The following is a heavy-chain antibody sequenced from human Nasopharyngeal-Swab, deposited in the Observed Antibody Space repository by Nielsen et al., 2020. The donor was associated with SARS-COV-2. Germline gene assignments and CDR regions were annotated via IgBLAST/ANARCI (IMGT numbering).Heavy chain of an antibody. CDR2: YPGDSDT. J-gene: IGHJ4*02. CDR3: ARPSFHEGFDY. CDR1: GYSFTSYW. Sequence: GESLKISCKGSGYSFTSYWIGWVCQMPGKGLEWMGIYPGDSDTRYSPSFQGQVTISADKSISTAYLQWSSLKASDTAMYYCARPSFHEGFDYWGQGTLVTVSS. V-gene: IGHV5-51*01. D-gene: IGHD2-21*01.